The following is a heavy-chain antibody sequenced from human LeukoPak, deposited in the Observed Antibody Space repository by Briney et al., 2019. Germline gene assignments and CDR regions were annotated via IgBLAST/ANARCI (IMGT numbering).Heavy chain of an antibody. CDR1: GFTFNRHW. J-gene: IGHJ4*02. CDR2: VNPDMSEK. Sequence: PGGSLRLSCAASGFTFNRHWMTWVRQAPGKGLEWIANVNPDMSEKNYVESVKGRFTISRDKVKNSLYLQMNSLRGDDTAVYYCARREGGIAAASDYWGQGTLVTVSS. V-gene: IGHV3-7*01. D-gene: IGHD6-13*01. CDR3: ARREGGIAAASDY.